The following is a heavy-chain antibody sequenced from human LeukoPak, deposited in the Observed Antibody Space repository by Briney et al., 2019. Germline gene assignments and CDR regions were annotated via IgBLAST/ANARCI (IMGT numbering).Heavy chain of an antibody. Sequence: GASVKVSCKVSGYTLTELSMHWVRQAPGKGLEWMGGFDPEDGETIYAQKFQGRVTMTEDTSTDTAYMELSSLRSEDTAVYYCARALTPGDLVVSSTRTNYYYYMDVWGKGTTVTVSS. V-gene: IGHV1-24*01. CDR1: GYTLTELS. CDR2: FDPEDGET. D-gene: IGHD2-2*01. CDR3: ARALTPGDLVVSSTRTNYYYYMDV. J-gene: IGHJ6*03.